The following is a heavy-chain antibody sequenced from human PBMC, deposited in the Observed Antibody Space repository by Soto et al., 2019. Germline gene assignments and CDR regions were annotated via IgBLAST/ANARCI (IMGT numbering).Heavy chain of an antibody. CDR2: IYNTAST. CDR3: GRVVIAATPHRDVDY. CDR1: GGSVNSTNYN. V-gene: IGHV4-39*01. D-gene: IGHD2-15*01. J-gene: IGHJ4*02. Sequence: QLQMQESGPGLVKPSETLSLTCTVSGGSVNSTNYNWGWIRQPPGKGLEWIGSIYNTASTYYNPYLKSRVTISVDTSRNQFSLNLNSVTAADTAIYYCGRVVIAATPHRDVDYWGQGTLVTVSS.